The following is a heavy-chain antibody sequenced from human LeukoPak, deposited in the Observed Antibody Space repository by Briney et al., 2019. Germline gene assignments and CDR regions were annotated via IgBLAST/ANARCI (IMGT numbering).Heavy chain of an antibody. CDR2: IYTAGDT. D-gene: IGHD2-8*01. V-gene: IGHV3-53*01. Sequence: GGSLRLSCAASGFSVSDKYMGWVRQAPGKGLEWVSVIYTAGDTFYTDSVRGRFSISRDTSRNMVNLQMNSLRAEDTALYYCTSGQMFTNGGFDDWGRGTLVTVSS. CDR3: TSGQMFTNGGFDD. CDR1: GFSVSDKY. J-gene: IGHJ4*02.